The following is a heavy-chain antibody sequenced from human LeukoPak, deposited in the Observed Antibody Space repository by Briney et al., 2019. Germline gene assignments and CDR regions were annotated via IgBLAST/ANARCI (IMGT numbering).Heavy chain of an antibody. V-gene: IGHV3-48*03. CDR1: GFTFSSFE. J-gene: IGHJ3*02. D-gene: IGHD1-26*01. Sequence: GGSLRLSCAASGFTFSSFEMNWVRQAPGKGLEWVSYISSFGSTIYYADSVKGRFTVSRDNAKNLLCLQMNSLRAEDTAVYYCARDLWYSGSRAPPRAFDIWGQGTMVTVSS. CDR2: ISSFGSTI. CDR3: ARDLWYSGSRAPPRAFDI.